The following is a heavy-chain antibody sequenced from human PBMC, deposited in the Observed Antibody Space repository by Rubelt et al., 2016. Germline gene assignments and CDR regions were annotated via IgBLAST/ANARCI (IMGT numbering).Heavy chain of an antibody. CDR1: GYTFTSYA. CDR3: ARDQLALYAFDI. Sequence: QVQLVQSGAEVKKPGASVKVSCKASGYTFTSYAMHWVRPAPGQRLEWIGWISTYNVETRYAQNFQGRVTMSTDTSTSTAYMELRSLRSDDTAVYFCARDQLALYAFDIWGQGTMVTVSS. D-gene: IGHD1-1*01. CDR2: ISTYNVET. V-gene: IGHV1-3*04. J-gene: IGHJ3*02.